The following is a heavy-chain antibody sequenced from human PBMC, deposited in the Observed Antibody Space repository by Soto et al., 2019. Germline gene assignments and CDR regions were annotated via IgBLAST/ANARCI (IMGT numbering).Heavy chain of an antibody. D-gene: IGHD6-25*01. CDR1: GGTFSSYA. V-gene: IGHV1-69*13. J-gene: IGHJ6*02. CDR3: ARQSSSGSRGSYYYYYYGMDV. CDR2: IIPIFGTA. Sequence: SVKVSCKASGGTFSSYAISWVRQATGQGLEWMGGIIPIFGTANYAQKFQGRVTITADESTSTAYMELSSLRSEDTAVYYCARQSSSGSRGSYYYYYYGMDVWGQGTTVTVSS.